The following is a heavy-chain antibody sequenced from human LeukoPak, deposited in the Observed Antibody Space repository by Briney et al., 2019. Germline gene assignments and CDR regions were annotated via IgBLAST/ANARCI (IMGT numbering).Heavy chain of an antibody. Sequence: SETLSLTCAVYGGSFSGYYWSWIRQPPGKGLEWIGEINHSGSTNYNPSLKSRVTISVDTSKNQFSLKLSSVTAADTAVYYCARAKWELLRWFYKSYYFDYWGQGTLVTVSS. CDR3: ARAKWELLRWFYKSYYFDY. V-gene: IGHV4-34*01. D-gene: IGHD1-26*01. CDR2: INHSGST. J-gene: IGHJ4*02. CDR1: GGSFSGYY.